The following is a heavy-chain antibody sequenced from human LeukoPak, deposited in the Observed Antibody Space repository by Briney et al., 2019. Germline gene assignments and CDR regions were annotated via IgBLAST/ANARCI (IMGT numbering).Heavy chain of an antibody. D-gene: IGHD4-11*01. Sequence: SETLSLTCTVSGGSISSSSFYWGWIRQPPGKGLEWIGSFYYSGSTYYNPSLKSRVTISVDTSKNQFSLKLSSVTAADTAVYYCAISLDYSKGLSLNYFDYWSQGTLVTVSS. CDR1: GGSISSSSFY. V-gene: IGHV4-39*01. J-gene: IGHJ4*02. CDR2: FYYSGST. CDR3: AISLDYSKGLSLNYFDY.